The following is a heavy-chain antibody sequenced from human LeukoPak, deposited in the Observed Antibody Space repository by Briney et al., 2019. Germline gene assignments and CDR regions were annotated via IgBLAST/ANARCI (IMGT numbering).Heavy chain of an antibody. CDR1: GGSFSGYY. V-gene: IGHV4-34*01. J-gene: IGHJ3*02. CDR3: ARGRADSSGYYPDAFDI. D-gene: IGHD3-22*01. Sequence: PSETLSLTCAVYGGSFSGYYWSWIRQPPGKGLEWIGEINHSGSTHYNPSLKSRVTISVDTSKNQFSLKLSSVTAADTAVYYCARGRADSSGYYPDAFDIWGQGTMVTVSS. CDR2: INHSGST.